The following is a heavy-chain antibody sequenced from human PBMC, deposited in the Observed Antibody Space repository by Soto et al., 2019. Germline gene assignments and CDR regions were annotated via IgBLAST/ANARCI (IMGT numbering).Heavy chain of an antibody. CDR1: GFTFSSYA. J-gene: IGHJ5*02. CDR3: AKDKEYLAEWAPWFDP. Sequence: GGSLRLSCAASGFTFSSYAMSWVRQAPGKGLEWVSAISGSGGSTYYADSVKGRFTISRDNSKNTLYLQMNSLRAEDTAVNYCAKDKEYLAEWAPWFDPWGQGTLVTVSS. CDR2: ISGSGGST. D-gene: IGHD3-3*01. V-gene: IGHV3-23*01.